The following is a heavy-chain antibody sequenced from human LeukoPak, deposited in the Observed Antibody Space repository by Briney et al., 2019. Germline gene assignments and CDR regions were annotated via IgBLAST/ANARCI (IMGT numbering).Heavy chain of an antibody. CDR2: INPNSGGT. CDR3: ARALPYYNILTGRGDYFDY. Sequence: ASVKVSCKASGYTFTCHYMHWVRQAPGQGLEWMGRINPNSGGTNYAQKFQGRVTMTRDTSISTAYMELSRLRSDDTAVYYCARALPYYNILTGRGDYFDYWGQGTLVTVSS. J-gene: IGHJ4*02. D-gene: IGHD3-9*01. V-gene: IGHV1-2*06. CDR1: GYTFTCHY.